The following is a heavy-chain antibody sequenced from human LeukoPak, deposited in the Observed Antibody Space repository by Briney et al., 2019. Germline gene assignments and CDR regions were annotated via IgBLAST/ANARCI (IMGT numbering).Heavy chain of an antibody. CDR2: INPNSGGT. CDR3: ATQGSGYGSLQYLDY. CDR1: GYTFTGYY. J-gene: IGHJ4*02. V-gene: IGHV1-2*02. D-gene: IGHD5-12*01. Sequence: ASVKVSCKASGYTFTGYYMHWVRQAPGQGLEWMGWINPNSGGTNYAQKFQGRVTMTRDTSISTAYMELSRLRSDDTAVYYCATQGSGYGSLQYLDYWGQGALVTVSS.